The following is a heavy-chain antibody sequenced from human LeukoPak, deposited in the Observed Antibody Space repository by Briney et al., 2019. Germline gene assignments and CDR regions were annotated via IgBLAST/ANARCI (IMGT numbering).Heavy chain of an antibody. CDR3: AKDGAEVVVAATRPNYYYYGMDV. CDR1: GFTFSYHW. J-gene: IGHJ6*02. V-gene: IGHV3-7*03. Sequence: GGSLRLSCAASGFTFSYHWMTWVRQAPGKGLEWVANIKNDGAVKNYVDSVKGRFTISRDNSKNTLYLQMNSLRAEDTAVYYCAKDGAEVVVAATRPNYYYYGMDVWGQGTTVTVSS. D-gene: IGHD2-15*01. CDR2: IKNDGAVK.